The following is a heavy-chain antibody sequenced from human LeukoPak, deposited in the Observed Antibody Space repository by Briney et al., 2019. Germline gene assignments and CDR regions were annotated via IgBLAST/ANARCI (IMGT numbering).Heavy chain of an antibody. Sequence: GGSLRLSCAASGFTFSSYAMSWVRQAPGKGLEWVSGISGSGGSTYYADSVKGRFTISRDNSKNSLYLQMNSLRTEDTALYYCAKGHIVGAITEFDYWGQGTLVTVSS. J-gene: IGHJ4*02. D-gene: IGHD1-26*01. CDR3: AKGHIVGAITEFDY. V-gene: IGHV3-23*01. CDR1: GFTFSSYA. CDR2: ISGSGGST.